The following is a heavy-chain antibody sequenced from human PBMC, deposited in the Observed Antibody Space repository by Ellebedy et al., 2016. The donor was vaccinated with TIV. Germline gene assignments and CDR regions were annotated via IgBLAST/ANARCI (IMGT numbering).Heavy chain of an antibody. CDR1: GFTFSNYA. J-gene: IGHJ6*02. D-gene: IGHD2-2*01. CDR3: ASDIVVIPAAQLGPYGMDV. Sequence: GESLKISXAASGFTFSNYAMSWVRQAPGKGLEWVSAITGGGFGTYYADSVKGRFTISRDNSKNTLYLQMNSLRAEDTAMYYCASDIVVIPAAQLGPYGMDVWGQGTPVTVSS. CDR2: ITGGGFGT. V-gene: IGHV3-23*01.